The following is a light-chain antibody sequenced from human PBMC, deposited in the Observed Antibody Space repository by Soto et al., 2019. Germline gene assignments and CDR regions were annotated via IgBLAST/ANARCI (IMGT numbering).Light chain of an antibody. Sequence: EIVLTQSPATLSLSPGERATLSFRASQSVSSYLAWYQQKPGQAPRLLIFGASSRATGIPDRFSGGGSGTEFTLSISRLEPEDFAVYYCQQYVMPPFTFGRGTKVDIK. V-gene: IGKV3-11*01. CDR1: QSVSSY. CDR3: QQYVMPPFT. J-gene: IGKJ2*01. CDR2: GAS.